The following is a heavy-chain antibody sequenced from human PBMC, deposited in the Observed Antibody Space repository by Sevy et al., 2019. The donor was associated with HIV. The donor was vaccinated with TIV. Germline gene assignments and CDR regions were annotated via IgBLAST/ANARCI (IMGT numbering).Heavy chain of an antibody. J-gene: IGHJ4*02. V-gene: IGHV3-53*01. Sequence: GGCLRLSCAASGFTVSSNYMTCVRQAPGKGLEWVSVIYSGGSTYYADSVKGRFTISRDNSKNTLYLQMNSLRAEDTTVYYCARASGVGSLGFSQYDYWGQGTLVTVSS. CDR3: ARASGVGSLGFSQYDY. D-gene: IGHD6-13*01. CDR1: GFTVSSNY. CDR2: IYSGGST.